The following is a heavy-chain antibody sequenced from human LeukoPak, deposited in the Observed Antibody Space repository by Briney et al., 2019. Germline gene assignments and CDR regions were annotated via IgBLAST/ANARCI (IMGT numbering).Heavy chain of an antibody. CDR3: ARDRGPFAGIDNNWFDP. D-gene: IGHD1-26*01. Sequence: PGGSRKLSCAASGFNFKLSAMTWVRQAPGKGLEWVSAIGGTGDATYYADSVKGRFVISRDNSRNTLYLQMDSLRVEDTATYYCARDRGPFAGIDNNWFDPWGQGTLVIVSS. J-gene: IGHJ5*02. V-gene: IGHV3-23*01. CDR1: GFNFKLSA. CDR2: IGGTGDAT.